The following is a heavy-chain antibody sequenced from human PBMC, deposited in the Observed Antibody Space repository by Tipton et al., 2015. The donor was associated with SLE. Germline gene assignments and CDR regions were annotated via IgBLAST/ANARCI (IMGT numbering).Heavy chain of an antibody. CDR3: ARGLPFDP. J-gene: IGHJ5*02. Sequence: LRLSCAVSGTSISSGYYWAWIRQPPGKELEWLGYIYHTGTTFYNPSLKSRVIISVDTSKNQFSLKLSSMTVADTAVYYCARGLPFDPWGQGTLVTVSS. CDR1: GTSISSGYY. D-gene: IGHD2-15*01. CDR2: IYHTGTT. V-gene: IGHV4-38-2*01.